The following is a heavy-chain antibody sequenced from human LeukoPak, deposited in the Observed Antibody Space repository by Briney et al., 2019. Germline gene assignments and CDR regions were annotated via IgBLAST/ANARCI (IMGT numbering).Heavy chain of an antibody. CDR3: ARVSQGDASSWYHPLDY. Sequence: GGSLRLSCAASGFTFSSYAMHWVRQAPGKGLEWVAVISYDGSDKYYADSVKGRFTISRDNSKNTLYLQMNSLRAEDTAVYYCARVSQGDASSWYHPLDYWGQGTLVTVSS. V-gene: IGHV3-30*04. D-gene: IGHD6-13*01. CDR2: ISYDGSDK. CDR1: GFTFSSYA. J-gene: IGHJ4*02.